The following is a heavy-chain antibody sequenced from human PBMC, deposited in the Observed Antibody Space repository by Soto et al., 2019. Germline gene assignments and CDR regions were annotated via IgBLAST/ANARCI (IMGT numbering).Heavy chain of an antibody. J-gene: IGHJ6*02. Sequence: QSQTLSLTCTVSGGSISSSSYYWGWIRQPPGKGLEWIGSIYYSGSTYYNPSLKSRVTISVDTSKNQFSLKLSSVTAADTAVYYCASPRLLPGFFFSLYGMDVWGQGTTVTVSS. CDR1: GGSISSSSYY. CDR2: IYYSGST. CDR3: ASPRLLPGFFFSLYGMDV. V-gene: IGHV4-39*01. D-gene: IGHD2-15*01.